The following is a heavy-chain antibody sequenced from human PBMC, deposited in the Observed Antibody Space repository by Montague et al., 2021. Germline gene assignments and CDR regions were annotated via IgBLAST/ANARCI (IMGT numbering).Heavy chain of an antibody. CDR1: GFTFSSYA. Sequence: SLRLSCAASGFTFSSYAMSWVRQAPGKGLEWVSAISGSGGSTYYADSVKGRFTISRDNSKNTLYLQMNSLRAEDTAVYSCAKEEEYCSVDSCNIDYWGQGTLVTVSS. V-gene: IGHV3-23*01. D-gene: IGHD2-15*01. CDR3: AKEEEYCSVDSCNIDY. J-gene: IGHJ4*02. CDR2: ISGSGGST.